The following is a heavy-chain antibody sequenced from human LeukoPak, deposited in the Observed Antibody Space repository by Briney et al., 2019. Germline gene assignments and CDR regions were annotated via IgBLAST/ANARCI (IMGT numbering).Heavy chain of an antibody. CDR1: GGSFSGYY. V-gene: IGHV4-34*01. Sequence: PSETLSLTCAVYGGSFSGYYWSWIRQPPGKGLEWIGEINHSGRNNYNPSLKSRVTISVDTSKNQFSLKLSSVTAADTAVYYCASRVGGPLGYWGQGTLVTVSS. J-gene: IGHJ4*02. D-gene: IGHD3-16*01. CDR3: ASRVGGPLGY. CDR2: INHSGRN.